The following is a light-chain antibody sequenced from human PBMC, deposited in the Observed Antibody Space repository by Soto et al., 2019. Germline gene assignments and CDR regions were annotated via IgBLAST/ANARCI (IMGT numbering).Light chain of an antibody. CDR3: QQYGSSPIT. Sequence: ETLLTQSPGTLSLSPGERATLSCSSSQSVSSTYLAWYQQKPGQAPRLLIYGASSRATGIPDRFSGSGSGTDFTLTISRLEPEDFAVYYCQQYGSSPITFGQGTKVDIK. V-gene: IGKV3-20*01. J-gene: IGKJ1*01. CDR1: QSVSSTY. CDR2: GAS.